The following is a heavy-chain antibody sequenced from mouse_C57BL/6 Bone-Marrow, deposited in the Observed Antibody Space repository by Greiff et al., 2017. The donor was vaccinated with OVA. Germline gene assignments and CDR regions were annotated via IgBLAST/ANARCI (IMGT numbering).Heavy chain of an antibody. CDR3: TSDGNVDY. CDR2: IDPENGDT. J-gene: IGHJ2*01. V-gene: IGHV14-4*01. CDR1: GFTIKDDY. D-gene: IGHD2-1*01. Sequence: VQLQQSGAELVRPGASVKLSCTASGFTIKDDYMHWVQQRPEQGLEWIGWIDPENGDTEYASKFQVKDNITADTSSNTAYLQLSSLTSEDTAVYYCTSDGNVDYWGQGTTLTVSS.